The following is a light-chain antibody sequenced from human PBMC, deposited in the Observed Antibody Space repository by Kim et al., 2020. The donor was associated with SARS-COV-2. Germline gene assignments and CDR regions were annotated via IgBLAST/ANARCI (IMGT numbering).Light chain of an antibody. CDR1: QDISNS. V-gene: IGKV1-16*02. Sequence: STSIGDRVTITCRASQDISNSLAWIQQKPGKAPKSLIYATSNLQSEVPSKFSGSGSGTDFALTISSLQPEDFATYYCQQYKSYPYSFGQGTKLEI. CDR2: ATS. J-gene: IGKJ2*03. CDR3: QQYKSYPYS.